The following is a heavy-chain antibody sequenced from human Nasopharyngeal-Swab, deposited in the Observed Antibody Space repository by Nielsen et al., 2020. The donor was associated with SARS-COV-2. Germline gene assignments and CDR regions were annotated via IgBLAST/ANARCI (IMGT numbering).Heavy chain of an antibody. CDR1: GFTLRRYA. CDR3: AKDIAKHFDY. Sequence: GESLKISCAASGFTLRRYAMSWVRPAPGKGLEWVSAISGSGGSTYYADSVKGRFTISRDNSKNTLYLQMNSLRAEDTAVYYCAKDIAKHFDYWGQGTLVTVSS. J-gene: IGHJ4*02. V-gene: IGHV3-23*01. CDR2: ISGSGGST. D-gene: IGHD6-13*01.